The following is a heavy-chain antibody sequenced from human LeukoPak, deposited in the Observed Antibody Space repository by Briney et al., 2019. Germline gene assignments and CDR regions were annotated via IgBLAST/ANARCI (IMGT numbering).Heavy chain of an antibody. D-gene: IGHD6-6*01. CDR2: VSYDGSKK. Sequence: GGSLRLSCAASGFSLSGYGMHWVRQAPGKGLEWVAVVSYDGSKKYYADSVKGRFTISRDNSKNTQYLEMNSLKVEDTAVYYCVRVRAAHYYDYWGQGTLVTVSS. CDR1: GFSLSGYG. J-gene: IGHJ4*02. V-gene: IGHV3-30-3*01. CDR3: VRVRAAHYYDY.